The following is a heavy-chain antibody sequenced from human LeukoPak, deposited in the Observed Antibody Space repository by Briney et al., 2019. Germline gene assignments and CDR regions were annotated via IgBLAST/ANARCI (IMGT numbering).Heavy chain of an antibody. CDR2: IYYSGTT. V-gene: IGHV4-59*01. CDR3: AREDPQTTVPEGMDV. CDR1: GGSISYYY. Sequence: PSGTLSLTCTVSGGSISYYYWSWIRQSPGKGLEWIGYIYYSGTTNYNPSLKSRVTISVDTSNTQFSLQLRSVTAADTAVYYCAREDPQTTVPEGMDVWGQGTTVTVSS. J-gene: IGHJ6*02. D-gene: IGHD4-17*01.